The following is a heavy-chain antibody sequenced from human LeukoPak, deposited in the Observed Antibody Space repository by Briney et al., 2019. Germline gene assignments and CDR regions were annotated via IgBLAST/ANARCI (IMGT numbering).Heavy chain of an antibody. V-gene: IGHV1-69-2*01. D-gene: IGHD1-26*01. Sequence: ASVKVSCKASGYTSTDDYIHWVQQAPGKGLEWMGRLDPEDGETIFAEKFQARVTITADTSTDTSYMELSSLTSEDTAIYYCATSRVGPTIDYWGQGTLVTVSS. CDR3: ATSRVGPTIDY. J-gene: IGHJ4*02. CDR2: LDPEDGET. CDR1: GYTSTDDY.